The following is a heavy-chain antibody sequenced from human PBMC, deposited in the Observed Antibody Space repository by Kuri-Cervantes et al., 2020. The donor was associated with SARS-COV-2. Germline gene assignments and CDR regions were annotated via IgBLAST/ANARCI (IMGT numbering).Heavy chain of an antibody. V-gene: IGHV3-13*01. D-gene: IGHD3-10*01. Sequence: GGSLRLSCAACGFTFSSYDMHWVCQATGKGLEWVSAIGTAGDTYYADSVKGRFTISRDNSKNTLYLQMNSLRAEDTAVYYCAKVMGYGYGKLGFDYWGQGTLVTVSS. CDR2: IGTAGDT. J-gene: IGHJ4*02. CDR1: GFTFSSYD. CDR3: AKVMGYGYGKLGFDY.